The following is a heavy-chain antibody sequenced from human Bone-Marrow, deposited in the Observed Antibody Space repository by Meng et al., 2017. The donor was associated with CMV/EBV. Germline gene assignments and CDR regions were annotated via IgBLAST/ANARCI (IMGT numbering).Heavy chain of an antibody. CDR3: ARDLWGGSTMIVGNHWGMDV. CDR1: GFTFSSYE. J-gene: IGHJ6*02. CDR2: ISSSGSTI. Sequence: GESLKISCAASGFTFSSYEMNWVRQAPGKGLEWVSYISSSGSTIYYADSVKGRFTISRDNAKNSLYLQMNSLRAEDTAVYYCARDLWGGSTMIVGNHWGMDVWGQGTTVTVSS. V-gene: IGHV3-48*03. D-gene: IGHD3-22*01.